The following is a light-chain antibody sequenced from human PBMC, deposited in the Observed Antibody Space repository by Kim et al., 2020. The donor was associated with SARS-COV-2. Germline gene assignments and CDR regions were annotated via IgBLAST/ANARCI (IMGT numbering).Light chain of an antibody. Sequence: DIQMTQSPSSVSASVGDRVTISCRASQGISGWLAWYQQKAGKAPNLLIYGASSLQSGVPSRFNGSGSGTDFTLTISNLHPEDFATYYCQQANSFPLTFGGGTKLEI. CDR1: QGISGW. CDR3: QQANSFPLT. J-gene: IGKJ4*01. CDR2: GAS. V-gene: IGKV1-12*01.